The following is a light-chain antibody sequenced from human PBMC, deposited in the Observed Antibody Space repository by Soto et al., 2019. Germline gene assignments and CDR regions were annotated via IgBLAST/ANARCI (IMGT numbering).Light chain of an antibody. Sequence: QSVLTQPRSVSGSPGQSVTICCTGTSSDVGGYNYVSWYQHHPGKAPKFMIYDVSNRPSGVPDRFSGYKSGNTASLTISGLQAEDDADYYCCSYAGSYPVVFGGGTKLTVL. CDR2: DVS. CDR1: SSDVGGYNY. V-gene: IGLV2-11*01. J-gene: IGLJ2*01. CDR3: CSYAGSYPVV.